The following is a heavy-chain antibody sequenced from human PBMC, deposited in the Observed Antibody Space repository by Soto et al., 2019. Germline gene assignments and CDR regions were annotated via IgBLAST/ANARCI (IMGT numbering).Heavy chain of an antibody. CDR2: IYYTGVS. Sequence: TLTLTCTVSGPSLHIGGYYSAWLRQNPGKCLEWIGYIYYTGVSYYNPSLGSRVNISVDTSKNQFSLELTSVTAADTAVYYCARDGSSTANWLDPWGQGLLVTVAS. CDR3: ARDGSSTANWLDP. CDR1: GPSLHIGGYY. J-gene: IGHJ5*02. D-gene: IGHD2-2*01. V-gene: IGHV4-31*03.